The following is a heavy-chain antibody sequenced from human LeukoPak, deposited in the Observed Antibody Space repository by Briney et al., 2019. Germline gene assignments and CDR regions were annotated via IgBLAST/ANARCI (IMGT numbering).Heavy chain of an antibody. Sequence: ASAKISCKASGYTFTDYFMNWVRQAPGQGLEWMGWINPKSGGTVYAQKFQGRVTMTRDTSSSTAYMELSRLRFGDTVVYYCARGPRITIFGVVMANDAFDIWGQGTMVTVSS. CDR3: ARGPRITIFGVVMANDAFDI. CDR1: GYTFTDYF. D-gene: IGHD3-3*01. J-gene: IGHJ3*02. V-gene: IGHV1-2*02. CDR2: INPKSGGT.